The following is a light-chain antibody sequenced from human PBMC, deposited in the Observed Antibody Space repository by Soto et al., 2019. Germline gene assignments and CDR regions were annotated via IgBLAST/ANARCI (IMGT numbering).Light chain of an antibody. CDR2: AAS. V-gene: IGKV1-27*01. Sequence: DIQMTQSPSSLSASVGDRVTLTCRASQGISNFLAWYQQKPGKVPKLLIYAASTLQSGVPSRFSGSGSGTDFTLTIRSLQPEHVATYYCQKCSSAPWTFDQGTKVEIK. J-gene: IGKJ1*01. CDR3: QKCSSAPWT. CDR1: QGISNF.